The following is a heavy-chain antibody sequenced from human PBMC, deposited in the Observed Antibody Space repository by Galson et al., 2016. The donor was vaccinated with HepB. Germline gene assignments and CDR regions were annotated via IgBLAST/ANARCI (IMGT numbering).Heavy chain of an antibody. CDR3: ARGGISNYYNGMDV. D-gene: IGHD3-3*01. Sequence: SLRLSCAASGFTFSDYYMTWMRLAPGKGLQWVSYISSSSGYTNYEDSVKGRFTISRDNAKNSLFLDMNSLIVEDTAVYYCARGGISNYYNGMDVWGQGTTVSGS. J-gene: IGHJ6*02. V-gene: IGHV3-11*06. CDR2: ISSSSGYT. CDR1: GFTFSDYY.